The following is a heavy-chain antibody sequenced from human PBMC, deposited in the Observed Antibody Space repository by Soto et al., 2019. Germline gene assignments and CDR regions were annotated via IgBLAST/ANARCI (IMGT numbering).Heavy chain of an antibody. D-gene: IGHD6-19*01. Sequence: VQLVESGGGLVQPGGSLRLSCAASGYTFSDFLMHWVRQVPGKGLVWVSRINSDGSTTDYADSVKGRFTISRDNAKNTLYLQMNNLGAEDTAVYYCARDGWAVAENWGRGTLVTVSS. V-gene: IGHV3-74*01. CDR1: GYTFSDFL. J-gene: IGHJ4*02. CDR2: INSDGSTT. CDR3: ARDGWAVAEN.